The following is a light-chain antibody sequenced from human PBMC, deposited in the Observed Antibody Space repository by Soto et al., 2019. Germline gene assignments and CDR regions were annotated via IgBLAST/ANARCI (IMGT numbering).Light chain of an antibody. Sequence: QSALTQPPSASGSPGQSVTISCTGTSSDVGGYNYVSWYQQHPGKAPKLMIYEVSKRPSGVTDRFSGSKSGNTASLTFSGLQAEDEADYYFSSYAGSNNLVFGGGTKLTVL. J-gene: IGLJ2*01. CDR3: SSYAGSNNLV. V-gene: IGLV2-8*01. CDR1: SSDVGGYNY. CDR2: EVS.